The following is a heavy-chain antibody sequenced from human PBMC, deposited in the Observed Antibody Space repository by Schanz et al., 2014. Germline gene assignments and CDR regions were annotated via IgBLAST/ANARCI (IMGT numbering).Heavy chain of an antibody. Sequence: EVQLVESGGGVVQPGRSLRLSCAASGFTFSDYSMNWVRQAPGKGPEWVSYIRSSSTPIYYADSVKGRFTISRDNSKNTVHLQMNSLRAEDTAVYYCAKQHIVRGVIYLNWFDSWGQGTLXTVSS. CDR1: GFTFSDYS. J-gene: IGHJ5*01. V-gene: IGHV3-48*01. CDR2: IRSSSTPI. D-gene: IGHD3-10*01. CDR3: AKQHIVRGVIYLNWFDS.